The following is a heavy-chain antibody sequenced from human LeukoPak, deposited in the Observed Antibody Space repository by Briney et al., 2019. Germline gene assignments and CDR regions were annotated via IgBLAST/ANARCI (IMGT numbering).Heavy chain of an antibody. D-gene: IGHD6-6*01. CDR2: ISSSSSYI. CDR1: GFTFSSYS. V-gene: IGHV3-21*01. CDR3: AGEYSSSF. J-gene: IGHJ4*02. Sequence: GGSLRLSCAASGFTFSSYSMNWVRQAPGKGLEWVSSISSSSSYIHYADSVKGRFTIPRDNAKNSLYLQMNSLRAEDTAVYYCAGEYSSSFWGQGTLVTVSS.